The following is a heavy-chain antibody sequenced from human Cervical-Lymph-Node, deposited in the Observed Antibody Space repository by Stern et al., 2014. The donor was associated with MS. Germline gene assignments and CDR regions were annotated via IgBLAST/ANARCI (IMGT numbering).Heavy chain of an antibody. CDR1: GGSIGVSDW. CDR2: VYHTGSA. V-gene: IGHV4-4*02. Sequence: VQLVESGPGLVKPSGTLSLTCTVSGGSIGVSDWWSWVRQPPGKGLEWIGEVYHTGSATYNPSLKSRVRMSVDNSKNQFSLNLTSVTAADTAVYYCARAGLYDYWGQGTLVTVSS. J-gene: IGHJ4*02. D-gene: IGHD2/OR15-2a*01. CDR3: ARAGLYDY.